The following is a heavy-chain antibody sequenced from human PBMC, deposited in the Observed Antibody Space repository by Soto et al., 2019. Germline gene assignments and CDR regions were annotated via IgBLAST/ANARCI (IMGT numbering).Heavy chain of an antibody. V-gene: IGHV3-48*03. CDR3: ARDPSPTMVRGVIIPSGMDV. CDR1: GFTFSSYE. Sequence: GGSLRLSCAASGFTFSSYEVNWVRQAPGKGLEWVSYISSSGSTIYYADSVKGRFTISRDNAKNSLYLQMNSLRAEDTAVYYCARDPSPTMVRGVIIPSGMDVWGQGTTVTVSS. J-gene: IGHJ6*02. D-gene: IGHD3-10*01. CDR2: ISSSGSTI.